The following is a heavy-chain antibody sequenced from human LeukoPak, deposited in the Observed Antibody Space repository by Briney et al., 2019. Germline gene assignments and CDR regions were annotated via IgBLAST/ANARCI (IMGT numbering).Heavy chain of an antibody. J-gene: IGHJ4*02. V-gene: IGHV3-66*01. CDR2: IYSGGTT. Sequence: GEPLRLSCAASGFTVSSNYMSWVRQAPGKGLEWVSVIYSGGTTYYADSVKGRFIISRDNSKNTLYLQMNCLRAEDTAVYYCARDAGETYDFPNSAYFPMGAFDYWGQGTLVTVSS. CDR3: ARDAGETYDFPNSAYFPMGAFDY. CDR1: GFTVSSNY. D-gene: IGHD3-22*01.